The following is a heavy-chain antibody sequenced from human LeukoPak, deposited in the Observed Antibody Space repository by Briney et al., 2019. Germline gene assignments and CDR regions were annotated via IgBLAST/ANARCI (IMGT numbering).Heavy chain of an antibody. V-gene: IGHV1-69*06. J-gene: IGHJ4*02. CDR3: ARDIQVVAATDSHFDY. CDR1: GGTFSSYA. Sequence: SVKVSCKASGGTFSSYAISWVRQAPGQRLEWMGGIIPIFGTANYAQKFQGRVTITADKSTSTAYMELSSLRSEDTAVYYCARDIQVVAATDSHFDYWGQGTLVTVSS. D-gene: IGHD2-15*01. CDR2: IIPIFGTA.